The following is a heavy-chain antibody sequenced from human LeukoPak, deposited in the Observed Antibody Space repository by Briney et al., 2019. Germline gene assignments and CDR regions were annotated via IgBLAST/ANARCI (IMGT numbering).Heavy chain of an antibody. J-gene: IGHJ4*02. CDR2: ISSSGSTI. CDR1: GFTFSSYE. D-gene: IGHD6-19*01. Sequence: GGSLRLSCAASGFTFSSYEMNWVRQAPGKGLEWVSYISSSGSTIYYADSVKGRFTISRDNAKNSLYLQMNSLRAEDTAVYYCAREDRYSSGWYFDYWGQGTLVTVSS. CDR3: AREDRYSSGWYFDY. V-gene: IGHV3-48*03.